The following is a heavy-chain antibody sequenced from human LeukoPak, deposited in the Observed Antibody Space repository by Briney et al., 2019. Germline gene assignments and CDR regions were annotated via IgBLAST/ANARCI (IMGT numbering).Heavy chain of an antibody. D-gene: IGHD3-10*01. CDR3: ARGGRGEYGSGSYYNYGMDV. J-gene: IGHJ6*02. CDR2: LSGSGGST. CDR1: GFTFSSYA. V-gene: IGHV3-23*01. Sequence: PGGSLRLSCAASGFTFSSYAMSWVRQAPGKGLEWVSTLSGSGGSTYYADSGKGRFSISRDNAKNSLYLQMNSLRVEDTAVYYCARGGRGEYGSGSYYNYGMDVWGQGTTVTVSS.